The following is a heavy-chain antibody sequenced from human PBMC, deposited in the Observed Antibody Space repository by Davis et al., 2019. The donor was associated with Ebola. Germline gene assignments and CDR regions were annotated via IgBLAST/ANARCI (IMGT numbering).Heavy chain of an antibody. CDR2: ISGSGGST. J-gene: IGHJ4*02. CDR1: GFTFSSYA. D-gene: IGHD3-22*01. V-gene: IGHV3-23*01. CDR3: AKDLLTMIVVVSFYGDY. Sequence: PGGSLRLSCAASGFTFSSYAMSWVRQAPGKGLEWVSAISGSGGSTYYADSVKGRFTISRDNSKNTLYLQMNSLRAEDTAVYYCAKDLLTMIVVVSFYGDYWGQGTLVTVSS.